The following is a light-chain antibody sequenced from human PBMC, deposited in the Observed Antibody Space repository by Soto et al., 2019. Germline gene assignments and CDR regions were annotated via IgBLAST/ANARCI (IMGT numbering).Light chain of an antibody. J-gene: IGLJ2*01. CDR3: QSYDTNLSARVV. V-gene: IGLV1-40*01. CDR2: GNS. CDR1: SSNIGARYD. Sequence: QSVLTQPPSVSGAPGQRVTISCTGSSSNIGARYDVHWYQQLPGTAPKLLIYGNSNRPSGVPDRFSGSKSGTSASLAITGLQAEDEADYYCQSYDTNLSARVVFGGGTKLTVL.